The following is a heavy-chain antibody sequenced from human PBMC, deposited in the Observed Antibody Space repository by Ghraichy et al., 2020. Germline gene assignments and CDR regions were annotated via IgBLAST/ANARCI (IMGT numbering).Heavy chain of an antibody. CDR1: GFTFSSYG. CDR2: IRYDGSNK. D-gene: IGHD6-13*01. Sequence: GGSLRLSCAASGFTFSSYGMHWVRQAPGKGLEWVAFIRYDGSNKYYADSVKGRFTISRDNSKNTLYLQMNSLRPEDTAVYYCAKDTTRYSSSWSDYWGQGTLVTVSS. V-gene: IGHV3-30*02. CDR3: AKDTTRYSSSWSDY. J-gene: IGHJ4*02.